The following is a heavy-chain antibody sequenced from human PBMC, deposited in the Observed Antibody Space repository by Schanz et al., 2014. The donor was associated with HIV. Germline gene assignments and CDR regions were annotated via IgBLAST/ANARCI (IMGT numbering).Heavy chain of an antibody. V-gene: IGHV1-8*01. CDR3: ARMGVTIFGGGMDV. J-gene: IGHJ6*02. D-gene: IGHD3-3*01. Sequence: QVLLVQSGAEVKKPGASVKVSCKASGYSFPSYDFNWVRQAPGQGLEWMGWMNPNSGNTDFAQKFQGRVTMTRNTSISTAYMELSSLISEDTAVYYCARMGVTIFGGGMDVWGRGTTVTVSS. CDR2: MNPNSGNT. CDR1: GYSFPSYD.